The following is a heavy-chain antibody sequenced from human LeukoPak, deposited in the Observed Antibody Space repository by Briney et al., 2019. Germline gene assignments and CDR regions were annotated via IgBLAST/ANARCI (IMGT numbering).Heavy chain of an antibody. CDR3: AREDAAASDY. CDR2: VSSSGSTK. D-gene: IGHD6-13*01. Sequence: GGSLRPPFAASGFPFSDYYMSGIRQAPGKGLEWVSYVSSSGSTKYYADSVKGRFTISRDNAKNSLYLQMNSLRAEDTAVYYCAREDAAASDYWGQGTLVTVSS. J-gene: IGHJ4*02. CDR1: GFPFSDYY. V-gene: IGHV3-11*01.